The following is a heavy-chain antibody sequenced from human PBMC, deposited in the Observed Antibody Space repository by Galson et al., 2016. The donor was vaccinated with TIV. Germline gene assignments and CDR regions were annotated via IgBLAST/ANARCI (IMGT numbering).Heavy chain of an antibody. Sequence: SISNGDYYWSWIRQPPGKGLEWIGYIYYSGSTKINPSLKSRITISVDTSKNQFSVKLTSVTAADTAVYYCARKAGYYYYAMDVWGQGTTVTVSS. J-gene: IGHJ6*02. V-gene: IGHV4-30-4*01. CDR1: SISNGDYY. CDR2: IYYSGST. CDR3: ARKAGYYYYAMDV.